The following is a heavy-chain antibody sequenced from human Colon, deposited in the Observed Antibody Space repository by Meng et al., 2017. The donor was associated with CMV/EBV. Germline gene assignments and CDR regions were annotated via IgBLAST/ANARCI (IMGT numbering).Heavy chain of an antibody. CDR2: LYIGGST. Sequence: GESLKISCAASGLTVSTDYMTWVRQATGKGLEWVSVLYIGGSTYYAESVKGRFTISRDDSKNTLYLQMNSLRADDTAMYYCARVMGPTGGFAYWGQGTLVTVSS. CDR1: GLTVSTDY. D-gene: IGHD1-26*01. CDR3: ARVMGPTGGFAY. V-gene: IGHV3-53*01. J-gene: IGHJ4*02.